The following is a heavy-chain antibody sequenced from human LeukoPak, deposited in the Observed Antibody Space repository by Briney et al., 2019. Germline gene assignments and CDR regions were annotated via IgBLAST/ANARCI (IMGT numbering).Heavy chain of an antibody. V-gene: IGHV3-23*01. J-gene: IGHJ4*02. D-gene: IGHD3-22*01. CDR1: GFTFSSYA. Sequence: GGSLRLSCAASGFTFSSYAMSWVRQAPGKGLGWVSAISGSGGSTYYADSVKGRFTISRDNSKNTLYLQMNSLRAEDTAVYYCAKSWENTYYYDSSGYYYFDYWGQGTLVTVSS. CDR2: ISGSGGST. CDR3: AKSWENTYYYDSSGYYYFDY.